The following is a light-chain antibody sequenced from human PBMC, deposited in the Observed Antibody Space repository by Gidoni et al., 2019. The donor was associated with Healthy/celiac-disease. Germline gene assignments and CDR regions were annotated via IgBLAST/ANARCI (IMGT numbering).Light chain of an antibody. CDR1: QSVSSN. CDR2: CSS. Sequence: EIVMTQSPATLSVAPGERAPLSCRASQSVSSNLAWYQQKPGQAPRLLIYCSSTRATGIPARFSGSGSWTEFTLTISSLQSEDFSVYYCQQYNNWSPSTFGGGTKVEIK. J-gene: IGKJ4*01. CDR3: QQYNNWSPST. V-gene: IGKV3-15*01.